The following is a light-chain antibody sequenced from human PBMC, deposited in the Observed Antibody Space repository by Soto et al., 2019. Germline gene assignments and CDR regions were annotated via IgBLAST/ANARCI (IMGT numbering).Light chain of an antibody. J-gene: IGLJ2*01. V-gene: IGLV1-40*01. CDR1: SSNIGAGYD. Sequence: QSVLTQPPSVSGAPGQRVTISCTGSSSNIGAGYDVYWYQQLPGTAPKLLIYGNNNRPSGVPDRFSGSKSGTSASLAITGFQAEDEADYYCQSYDSSLSGSVFGGGTNLTVL. CDR2: GNN. CDR3: QSYDSSLSGSV.